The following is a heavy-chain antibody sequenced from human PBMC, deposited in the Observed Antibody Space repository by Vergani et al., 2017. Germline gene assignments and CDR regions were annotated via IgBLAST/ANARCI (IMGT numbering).Heavy chain of an antibody. Sequence: QVQLVESGGGVVQPGRSLRLSCAASGFTFNQYGMHWVRQAPGKGLEWVAVTWYDGNNKQYADSEKGPFTISRDNSKSTMYLQMNSLRDEDTGLYYCARDLRLLYNRFDPWGQGTLVTVSS. CDR3: ARDLRLLYNRFDP. CDR1: GFTFNQYG. D-gene: IGHD1-14*01. J-gene: IGHJ5*02. V-gene: IGHV3-33*01. CDR2: TWYDGNNK.